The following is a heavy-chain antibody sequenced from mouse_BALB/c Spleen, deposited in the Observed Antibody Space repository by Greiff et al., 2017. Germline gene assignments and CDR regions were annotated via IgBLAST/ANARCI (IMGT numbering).Heavy chain of an antibody. Sequence: VQLKESGGGLVQPGGSLRLSCATSGFTFTDYYMSWVRQPPGKALEWLGFIRNKANGYTTEYSASVKGRFTISRDNSQSILYLQMNTLRAEDSATYYCARDRTTASFAYWGQGTLVTVSA. J-gene: IGHJ3*01. D-gene: IGHD1-2*01. CDR3: ARDRTTASFAY. V-gene: IGHV7-3*02. CDR2: IRNKANGYTT. CDR1: GFTFTDYY.